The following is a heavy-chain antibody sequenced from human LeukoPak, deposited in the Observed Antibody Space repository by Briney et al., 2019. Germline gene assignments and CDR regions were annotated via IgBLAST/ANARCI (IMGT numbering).Heavy chain of an antibody. Sequence: GGSLRFSCAASGFTFNGYWMNWVRQAPGKGLVWVSCIKSDGSTTIYADSVKGRFTISRDNAKNTLYLQMNSLRAEDTAVYYCTRETSNAFHIWGQGTMVTVSS. CDR1: GFTFNGYW. CDR3: TRETSNAFHI. CDR2: IKSDGSTT. V-gene: IGHV3-74*01. J-gene: IGHJ3*02.